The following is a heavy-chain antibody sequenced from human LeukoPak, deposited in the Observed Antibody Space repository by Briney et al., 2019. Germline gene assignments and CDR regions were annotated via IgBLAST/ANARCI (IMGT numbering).Heavy chain of an antibody. V-gene: IGHV1-18*01. J-gene: IGHJ4*02. CDR2: TSGTGYNT. CDR1: GYTFSAYG. Sequence: ASVKVSCKASGYTFSAYGITWVRQAPGQGLEWMAWTSGTGYNTDYTQRFQGRVSVTTDTSTSTAYLEVRSLRSEDTAIYYCARSQCPDSTSCYYFFYFDFWGQGTPVTVSP. D-gene: IGHD2-2*01. CDR3: ARSQCPDSTSCYYFFYFDF.